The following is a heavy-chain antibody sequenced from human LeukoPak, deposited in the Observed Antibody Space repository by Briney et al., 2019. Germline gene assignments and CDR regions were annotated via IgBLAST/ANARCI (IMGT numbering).Heavy chain of an antibody. CDR2: IYYSGST. V-gene: IGHV4-30-4*01. CDR1: GGSISSSDYY. CDR3: ARQGGYCSGGSCYPNWFDP. Sequence: SETLSLTCTVSGGSISSSDYYWSWICQPPGNGLEWIGYIYYSGSTYYNPSLKSRVTISVDTSSKNHFSLKLNSVTAADTAVYYCARQGGYCSGGSCYPNWFDPWGQGTLVTVSS. J-gene: IGHJ5*02. D-gene: IGHD2-15*01.